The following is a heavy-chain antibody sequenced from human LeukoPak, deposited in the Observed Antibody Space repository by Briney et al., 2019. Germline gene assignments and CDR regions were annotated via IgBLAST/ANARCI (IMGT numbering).Heavy chain of an antibody. V-gene: IGHV4-4*07. CDR2: IYTSGST. D-gene: IGHD3-22*01. CDR3: ARGNYYDSSGYYYQKYYFDY. CDR1: GGSISSYY. Sequence: SETLSLTCTVSGGSISSYYWSWIRQPAGKGLEWIGRIYTSGSTNYNPSLKSRVTMSVDTSKNQFSLKLSSVTAADTAVYYCARGNYYDSSGYYYQKYYFDYWGQGTLVTVSS. J-gene: IGHJ4*02.